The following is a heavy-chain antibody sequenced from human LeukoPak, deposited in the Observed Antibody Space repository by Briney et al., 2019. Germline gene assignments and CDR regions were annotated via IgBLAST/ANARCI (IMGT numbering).Heavy chain of an antibody. CDR1: GFGFSSYV. J-gene: IGHJ4*02. D-gene: IGHD3-10*01. CDR3: VRGISGEKSFDY. V-gene: IGHV3-30*04. Sequence: PGGSLRLSCAASGFGFSSYVMHWGRQAPGKGLEWVAVISHDGSNRYYADSVKGRFTISRDNSVNTLDLQMNSLGGEDTAMYYCVRGISGEKSFDYWGQGTLVTVSS. CDR2: ISHDGSNR.